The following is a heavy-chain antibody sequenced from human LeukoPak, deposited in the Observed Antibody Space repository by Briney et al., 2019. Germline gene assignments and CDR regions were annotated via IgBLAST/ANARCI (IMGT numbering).Heavy chain of an antibody. CDR1: GFIFSSYT. CDR2: ISFDGSNK. J-gene: IGHJ4*02. D-gene: IGHD1-26*01. V-gene: IGHV3-30*04. CDR3: ARSSLGATEKPIDY. Sequence: PGGSLRLSCAASGFIFSSYTMHWVRQAPGEGLEWVAVISFDGSNKYYADSVKGRFTISRDNSKNTMFLQMNSLRPPDTAVYYCARSSLGATEKPIDYWGQGTLVTVSS.